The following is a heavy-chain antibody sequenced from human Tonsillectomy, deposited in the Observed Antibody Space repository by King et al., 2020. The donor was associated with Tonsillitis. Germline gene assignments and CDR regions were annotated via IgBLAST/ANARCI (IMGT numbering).Heavy chain of an antibody. CDR1: GFTFSSCV. D-gene: IGHD2-8*01. V-gene: IGHV3-30-3*01. J-gene: IGHJ4*02. CDR2: ISYDGSNK. Sequence: VQLVESGGGVVQPGRSLRLSCAASGFTFSSCVMHWVRQAPGKGLEWVAVISYDGSNKHNADSVKGRFTISRDNTKNTLFLQMNSLSAEDTAVYYCVSGRGTSGDTPLDYWGQGTLVTVSS. CDR3: VSGRGTSGDTPLDY.